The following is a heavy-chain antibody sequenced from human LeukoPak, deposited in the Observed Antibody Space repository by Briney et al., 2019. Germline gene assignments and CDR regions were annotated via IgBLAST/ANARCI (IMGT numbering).Heavy chain of an antibody. CDR2: ISSSSSYI. CDR3: ARDRLAAARYRFDY. V-gene: IGHV3-21*01. J-gene: IGHJ4*02. CDR1: GFTFSSYS. Sequence: GGSLRLSCAASGFTFSSYSMNWVRQAPGKGLEWVSSISSSSSYIYYADSVKGRFTISRDNAKNSLYLQMNSLRAEDTAVYYCARDRLAAARYRFDYWGQGTLVTVSS. D-gene: IGHD6-13*01.